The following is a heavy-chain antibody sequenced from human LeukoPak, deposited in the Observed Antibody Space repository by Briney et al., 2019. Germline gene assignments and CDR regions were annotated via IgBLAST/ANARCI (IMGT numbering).Heavy chain of an antibody. D-gene: IGHD1-1*01. J-gene: IGHJ4*02. Sequence: GGSLRLSCAASGSTFSNYWMSWVRQAPGKGLEWVGFIRSKAYGGTTEYAASVKGRFTISRDDSKSIAYLQMNSLKTEDTAVYYCTRGTWTFDYWGQGTLVTVSS. CDR2: IRSKAYGGTT. CDR3: TRGTWTFDY. CDR1: GSTFSNYW. V-gene: IGHV3-49*04.